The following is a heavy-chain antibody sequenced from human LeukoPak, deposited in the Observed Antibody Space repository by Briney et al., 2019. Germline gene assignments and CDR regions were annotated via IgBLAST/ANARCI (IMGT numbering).Heavy chain of an antibody. CDR1: GFTFSSYW. CDR2: IKKEGSVE. V-gene: IGHV3-7*05. D-gene: IGHD6-6*01. Sequence: GQSLTLSCAISGFTFSSYWTGWDRHTPAKWLGLEANIKKEGSVEYYVVSVKGRLTLSRDNAKESLYLQINSLRAEDTAVYYCARVGYSSASFDFWGQGTLVTVSA. CDR3: ARVGYSSASFDF. J-gene: IGHJ4*02.